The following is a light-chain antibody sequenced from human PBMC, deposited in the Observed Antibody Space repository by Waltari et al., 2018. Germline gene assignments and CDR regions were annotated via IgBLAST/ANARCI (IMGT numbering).Light chain of an antibody. CDR2: AAS. V-gene: IGKV1-9*01. Sequence: IQLSQPPYSVSASVGDRDTITCQSTQGLGRSLALYQQKPGQAPKLLIYAASTLQSGVPARFSGGGSGTDFTLTISSLQPEDFATYYCQQLKRYSRLTFGGGTKVDIK. J-gene: IGKJ4*01. CDR3: QQLKRYSRLT. CDR1: QGLGRS.